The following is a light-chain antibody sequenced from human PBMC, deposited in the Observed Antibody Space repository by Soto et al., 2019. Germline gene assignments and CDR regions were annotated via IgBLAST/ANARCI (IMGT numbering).Light chain of an antibody. CDR3: MHTVKAPWT. V-gene: IGKV2D-29*01. CDR2: EVS. J-gene: IGKJ1*01. Sequence: DIVLTQTPLSLSVTPGQPASISCKSRQSLVYSDGKTYFYWYLQKPGQPPQLLIYEVSKRFSGVPDRFSGSGSGTDFTLRISRVEAEDVGVYYCMHTVKAPWTFGQGTKVEIK. CDR1: QSLVYSDGKTY.